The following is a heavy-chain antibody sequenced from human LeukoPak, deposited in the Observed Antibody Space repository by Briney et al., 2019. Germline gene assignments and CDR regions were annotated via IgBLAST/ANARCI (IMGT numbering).Heavy chain of an antibody. CDR3: AKERITVTTYYFDY. D-gene: IGHD4-11*01. CDR1: GFTFSSYG. CDR2: IRYDGSNK. Sequence: GGSLRLSFAASGFTFSSYGMHWVRPAPGKGLEWVAFIRYDGSNKYYADSVKGRFTISRDNSKNTLYLQMNSLRAEDTAVYYCAKERITVTTYYFDYWGQGTLVTVSS. J-gene: IGHJ4*02. V-gene: IGHV3-30*02.